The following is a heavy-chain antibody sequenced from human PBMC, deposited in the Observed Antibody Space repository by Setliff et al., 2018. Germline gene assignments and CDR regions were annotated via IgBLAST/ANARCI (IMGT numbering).Heavy chain of an antibody. Sequence: SETLFLTCAVYGGSFSGYYWSWIRQPPGKRLEWIGEIIHSGSTNYNPSLKSRVTISMDTSKNQFSLKVPSVTAADTAVYYCARSFSRSGKFLLDYWGQGALVTVSS. D-gene: IGHD1-26*01. V-gene: IGHV4-34*12. CDR2: IIHSGST. J-gene: IGHJ4*02. CDR3: ARSFSRSGKFLLDY. CDR1: GGSFSGYY.